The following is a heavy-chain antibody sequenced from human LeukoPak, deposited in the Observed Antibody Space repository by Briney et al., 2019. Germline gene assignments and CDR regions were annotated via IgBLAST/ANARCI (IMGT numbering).Heavy chain of an antibody. CDR2: IDTSAST. CDR3: ARGRFAP. J-gene: IGHJ5*02. V-gene: IGHV4-61*02. Sequence: TSQTLSLTSTVSGGSISSGNYYWSSIRQPAGEGLEWIGLIDTSASTNYNPSLKSRLTISVDTANNQFSRQLRSVTAADTAVYYCARGRFAPWGEGALVTVSS. CDR1: GGSISSGNYY.